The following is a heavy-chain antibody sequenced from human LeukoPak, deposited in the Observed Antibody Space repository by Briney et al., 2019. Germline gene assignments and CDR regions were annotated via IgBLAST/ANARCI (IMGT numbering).Heavy chain of an antibody. V-gene: IGHV3-21*01. CDR2: ISSSSYI. D-gene: IGHD1-20*01. J-gene: IGHJ4*02. CDR1: GFTFSSYS. Sequence: GGSLRLSCAASGFTFSSYSMNWVRQAPGKGLEWVSSISSSSYIYYADSVKGRFTISRDNAKNSLYLQMNSLRAEDTAVYYCARDLTGTFSREYFDYWGQGTLVTVSS. CDR3: ARDLTGTFSREYFDY.